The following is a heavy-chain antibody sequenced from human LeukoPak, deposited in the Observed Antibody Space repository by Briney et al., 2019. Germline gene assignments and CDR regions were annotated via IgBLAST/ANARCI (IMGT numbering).Heavy chain of an antibody. CDR1: GFTVSSNY. V-gene: IGHV3-66*01. D-gene: IGHD3-22*01. Sequence: GGSLRLPCAASGFTVSSNYMSWVRQAPGKGLEWVSVIYSGGSTYYADSVKGRFTISRDNSKNTLYLQMNSLRAEDTAVYYCARDRQPYYYDSSAGGYGMDVWGQGTTVTVSS. CDR3: ARDRQPYYYDSSAGGYGMDV. CDR2: IYSGGST. J-gene: IGHJ6*02.